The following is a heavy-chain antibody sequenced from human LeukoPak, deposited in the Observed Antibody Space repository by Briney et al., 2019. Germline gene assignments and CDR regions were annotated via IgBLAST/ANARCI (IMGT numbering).Heavy chain of an antibody. CDR2: IYTSGST. CDR3: AREVDTGTYYYYYMDV. J-gene: IGHJ6*03. D-gene: IGHD1-26*01. Sequence: SETLSLTCTVSGSSFSSYYWRWIRQPAGKGLEWIGRIYTSGSTNYNPSLKSRITMSVDTSKNQFSLKLSSVTAADTAVYYCAREVDTGTYYYYYMDVWGKGTTVTVSS. CDR1: GSSFSSYY. V-gene: IGHV4-4*07.